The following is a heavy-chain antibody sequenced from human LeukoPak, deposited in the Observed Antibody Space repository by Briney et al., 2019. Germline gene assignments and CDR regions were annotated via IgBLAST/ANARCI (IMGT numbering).Heavy chain of an antibody. CDR1: DLTFANYA. D-gene: IGHD4-17*01. V-gene: IGHV3-23*01. CDR2: IKGSGSYA. Sequence: GGSLRLSCVGSDLTFANYAMTWVRLTPGKGLEWVSPIKGSGSYAMYADSVSGRFTTSRDNSRNTIFLQMTSLRAEDTAIYYCGRDPNGDYIGAFEFWGLGTLVSVSS. CDR3: GRDPNGDYIGAFEF. J-gene: IGHJ3*01.